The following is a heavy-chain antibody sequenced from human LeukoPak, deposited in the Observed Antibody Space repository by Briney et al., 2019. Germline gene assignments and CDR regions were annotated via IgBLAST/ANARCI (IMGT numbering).Heavy chain of an antibody. D-gene: IGHD6-13*01. CDR2: IYYSGST. V-gene: IGHV4-30-4*01. Sequence: SETLSLTCTVSGGSISSGDYYWSWIRQPPGKGLEWIGYIYYSGSTYYNPSLKSRVTISVDTSKNQFSLKLSSVTAADTAVYYCARGIAAAPAPYWYFDLWGRGTLVTVSS. CDR1: GGSISSGDYY. J-gene: IGHJ2*01. CDR3: ARGIAAAPAPYWYFDL.